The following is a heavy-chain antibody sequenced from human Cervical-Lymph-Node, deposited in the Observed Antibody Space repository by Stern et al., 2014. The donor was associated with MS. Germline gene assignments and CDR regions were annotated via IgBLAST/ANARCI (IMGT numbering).Heavy chain of an antibody. CDR2: IYPGDSDT. CDR1: GYNFTSRW. CDR3: AKTGEYYDSSGYYYADY. D-gene: IGHD3-22*01. J-gene: IGHJ4*02. Sequence: MQLVQSGAEVKKPGESLKISCKVSGYNFTSRWIGWVRQMPGKGLEWMGIIYPGDSDTRYSPSFQGQVTISADKSISTAYLQWSSLKASDTAMYYCAKTGEYYDSSGYYYADYWGQGTLVTVSS. V-gene: IGHV5-51*01.